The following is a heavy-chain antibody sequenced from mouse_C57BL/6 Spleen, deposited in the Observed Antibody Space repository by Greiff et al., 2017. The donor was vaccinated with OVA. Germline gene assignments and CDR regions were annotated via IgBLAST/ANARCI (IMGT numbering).Heavy chain of an antibody. CDR3: ARKTDSKDYYAMDY. Sequence: QVQLQQSGPGLVQPSQSLSITCTVSGFSLTSYGVHWVRQSPGKGLEWLGVIWSGGSTDYNAAFISRLSISKDNSKSQVFFKMNSLQADDTAIYYCARKTDSKDYYAMDYWGQGTSVTVSS. CDR2: IWSGGST. D-gene: IGHD2-5*01. V-gene: IGHV2-2*01. J-gene: IGHJ4*01. CDR1: GFSLTSYG.